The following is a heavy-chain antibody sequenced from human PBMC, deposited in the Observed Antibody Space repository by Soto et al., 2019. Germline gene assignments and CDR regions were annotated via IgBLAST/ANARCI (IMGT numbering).Heavy chain of an antibody. CDR2: IYYSGST. CDR1: GGSISSSSYY. J-gene: IGHJ4*02. D-gene: IGHD2-21*01. CDR3: ASTQLAYCGGDCSAYYFDY. Sequence: QLQLQESGPGLVKPSETLSLTCTVSGGSISSSSYYWGWIRQPPGKGLEWIGSIYYSGSTYYNPSLKSRVTISVDTSKNQCSLKLSSVTAADTAVYYCASTQLAYCGGDCSAYYFDYWGQGTLVTVSS. V-gene: IGHV4-39*01.